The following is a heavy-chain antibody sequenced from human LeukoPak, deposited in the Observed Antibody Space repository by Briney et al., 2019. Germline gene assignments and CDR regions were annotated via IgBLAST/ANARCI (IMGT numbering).Heavy chain of an antibody. D-gene: IGHD3-10*01. V-gene: IGHV4-59*01. Sequence: SETLSLTCTVSGGSISSYYWSWIRQPPGKGLEWIGYIYYSGSTNYNPSLKSRVTISVDTSKNQFSLKLSSVTAADTAVYYCTRVDVGLLWYANWFDPWGQGTLVTVSS. CDR1: GGSISSYY. J-gene: IGHJ5*02. CDR2: IYYSGST. CDR3: TRVDVGLLWYANWFDP.